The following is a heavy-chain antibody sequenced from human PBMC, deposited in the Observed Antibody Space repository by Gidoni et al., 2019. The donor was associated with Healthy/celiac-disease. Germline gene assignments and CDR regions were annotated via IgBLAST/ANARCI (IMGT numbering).Heavy chain of an antibody. Sequence: QVQLVQSGAEVKKPGSSVKVSCKASGRTFSRYSLSWVRQAPGQGLEWMGGIIPIFGTANYAQKFQGRVTITADESTSTAYMELSSLRSEDTAVYYCARDLLSCTNGICHPGPFDYWGQGTLVTVSS. CDR3: ARDLLSCTNGICHPGPFDY. CDR2: IIPIFGTA. CDR1: GRTFSRYS. J-gene: IGHJ4*02. V-gene: IGHV1-69*01. D-gene: IGHD2-8*01.